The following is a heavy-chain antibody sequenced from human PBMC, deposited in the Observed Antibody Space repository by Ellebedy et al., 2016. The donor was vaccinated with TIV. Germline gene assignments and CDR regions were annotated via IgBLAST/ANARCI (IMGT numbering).Heavy chain of an antibody. CDR3: ARQGYSSGINGNFDY. CDR2: IYYSGST. D-gene: IGHD6-19*01. Sequence: TFSSYWMSWVRQAPGKGLEWIGSIYYSGSTYYNPSLKSRVTISVDTSKNQFSLKLSSVTAADTAVYYCARQGYSSGINGNFDYWGQGTLVTVSS. CDR1: TFSSYW. V-gene: IGHV4-39*01. J-gene: IGHJ4*02.